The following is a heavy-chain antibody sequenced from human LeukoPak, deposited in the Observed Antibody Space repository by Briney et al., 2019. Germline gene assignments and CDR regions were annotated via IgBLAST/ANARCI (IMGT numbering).Heavy chain of an antibody. J-gene: IGHJ5*02. CDR2: IHTSGST. Sequence: ASETLSLTCTVSGGSISSYYWSWIRQPPGKGPEWIGYIHTSGSTNYNPSLKSRVTISVDTSKNQFSLKLSSVTAADTAVYYCARRRTLGVSGGCCWFDPWGQGTLVTVSS. V-gene: IGHV4-4*09. CDR3: ARRRTLGVSGGCCWFDP. CDR1: GGSISSYY. D-gene: IGHD3-16*01.